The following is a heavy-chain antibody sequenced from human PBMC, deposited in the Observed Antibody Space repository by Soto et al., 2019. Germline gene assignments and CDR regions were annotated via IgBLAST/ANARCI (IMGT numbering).Heavy chain of an antibody. CDR3: TRRYNWNDNYFDH. CDR2: SYYSGTT. V-gene: IGHV4-39*01. Sequence: PXETLARKCTVSGASISVHSYYWTWIRQPPGKGLEWIGSSYYSGTTYFNPSLKSRATISVDTSKNQFSLRLTSVTAADTAIYYCTRRYNWNDNYFDHWGPGDLVTVSS. D-gene: IGHD1-20*01. J-gene: IGHJ1*01. CDR1: GASISVHSYY.